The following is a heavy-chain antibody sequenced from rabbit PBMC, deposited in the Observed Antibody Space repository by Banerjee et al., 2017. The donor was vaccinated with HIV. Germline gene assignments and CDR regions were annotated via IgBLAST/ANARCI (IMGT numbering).Heavy chain of an antibody. Sequence: QEQLEESGGDLVKPGASLTLTCTASGFSFSSSYYMCWVRQAPGKGLEWIACIDVDTGGAYCASWAKGRFTISKSTSLNTVTLQMTSLTDADTATHFCARDLYTGTAGGVRAFKLWGPGTLVTVS. D-gene: IGHD7-1*01. CDR3: ARDLYTGTAGGVRAFKL. V-gene: IGHV1S45*01. J-gene: IGHJ4*01. CDR2: IDVDTGGA. CDR1: GFSFSSSYY.